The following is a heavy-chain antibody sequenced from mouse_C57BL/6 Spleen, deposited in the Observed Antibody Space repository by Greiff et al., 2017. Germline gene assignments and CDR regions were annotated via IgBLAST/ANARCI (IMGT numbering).Heavy chain of an antibody. V-gene: IGHV1-4*01. CDR3: TREGDYGNYGAY. Sequence: VQLQQSGAELARPGASVTMSCKASGYTFTSYTLHWVKQRPVQGLEWIGYINPSSGYTKYNQKFKDKATLTADKSSSTAYMQLSSLTSEDSAVYYCTREGDYGNYGAYWGQGTLVTVSA. J-gene: IGHJ3*01. CDR1: GYTFTSYT. D-gene: IGHD2-1*01. CDR2: INPSSGYT.